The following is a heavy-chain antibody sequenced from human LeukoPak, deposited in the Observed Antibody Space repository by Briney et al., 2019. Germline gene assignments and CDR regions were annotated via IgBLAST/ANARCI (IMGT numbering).Heavy chain of an antibody. CDR2: ISSSGSTI. Sequence: GGSLRLSCAASGFTFSDYYMSWIRQAPGKGLEWVSYISSSGSTIYYADSVKGRFTISRDNAQNSLYLQINSLRAEDTAVYYCARDFSTTPYYYDSSGYLDYWGQGTLVTVSS. CDR1: GFTFSDYY. V-gene: IGHV3-11*01. J-gene: IGHJ4*02. D-gene: IGHD3-22*01. CDR3: ARDFSTTPYYYDSSGYLDY.